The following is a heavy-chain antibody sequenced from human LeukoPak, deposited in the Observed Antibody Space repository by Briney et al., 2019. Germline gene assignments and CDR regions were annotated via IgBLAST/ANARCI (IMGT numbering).Heavy chain of an antibody. Sequence: SETLSLTCTVSGGSISGYYWSWIRQPPGKGLEWIGYVYYSGSTNYNPSLKSRVTISVDTSKNQFSLKLSPVTAADTAVYYCAKGNYDFWSGYYTNNWFDPWGQGTLVTVSS. CDR3: AKGNYDFWSGYYTNNWFDP. D-gene: IGHD3-3*01. CDR2: VYYSGST. CDR1: GGSISGYY. J-gene: IGHJ5*02. V-gene: IGHV4-59*08.